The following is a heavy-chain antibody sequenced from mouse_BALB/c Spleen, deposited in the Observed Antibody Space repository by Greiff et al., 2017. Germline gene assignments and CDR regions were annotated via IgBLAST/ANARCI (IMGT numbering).Heavy chain of an antibody. D-gene: IGHD3-3*01. J-gene: IGHJ3*01. CDR2: IDPGNGDT. CDR3: ATWRRARCWFDY. Sequence: VQLQQSGAELVRPGASVKLSCTASGFNIKDYYMHWVKQRPEQGLEWIGWIDPGNGDTEYAPKFQGKATMTADTSSNTAYLQLSSLTSDDTAVYYCATWRRARCWFDYWGQGTPVTVSA. V-gene: IGHV14-1*01. CDR1: GFNIKDYY.